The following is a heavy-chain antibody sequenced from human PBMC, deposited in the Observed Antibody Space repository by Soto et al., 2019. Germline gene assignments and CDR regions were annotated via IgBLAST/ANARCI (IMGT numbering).Heavy chain of an antibody. V-gene: IGHV3-23*01. D-gene: IGHD3-22*01. CDR3: AKDRSRSYGSGYPLGYFDY. CDR2: ISGSGGGT. Sequence: GGSLRLSCAASGFTFSSCAMSWVRQAPGKGLEWVSGISGSGGGTYYADSVKGRFTISRDNSKNTLYLQMNSLRAEDTAVYYCAKDRSRSYGSGYPLGYFDYWGQGTLVTVSS. CDR1: GFTFSSCA. J-gene: IGHJ4*02.